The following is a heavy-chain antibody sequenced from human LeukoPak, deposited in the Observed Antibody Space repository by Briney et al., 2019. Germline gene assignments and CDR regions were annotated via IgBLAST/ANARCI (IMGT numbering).Heavy chain of an antibody. CDR3: ARAYYYDVSVTPDY. CDR1: GFSFSIYE. CDR2: SSGSGSIS. Sequence: PGGSLRLSCAASGFSFSIYEMNWVRQTPGMGLEWVAYSSGSGSISYYADSVKGRFTVSRDNAKNSMYLQMNSLRAEDTAVYYCARAYYYDVSVTPDYWGQGTLVTVSS. V-gene: IGHV3-48*03. D-gene: IGHD3-22*01. J-gene: IGHJ4*02.